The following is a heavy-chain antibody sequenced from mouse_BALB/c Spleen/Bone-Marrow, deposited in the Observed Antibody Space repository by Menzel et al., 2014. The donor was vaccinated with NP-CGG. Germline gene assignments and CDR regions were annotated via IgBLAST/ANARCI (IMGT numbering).Heavy chain of an antibody. Sequence: VQLQESGAELVKPGASVKLSCKASGYTFTSYWMHWVKQRPGQGLEWIGEINPSNGRTNYTEKFKSKATLTVDKSSSTAYMQLSNLTSEDSAVYYWARVYDYWSFDVWGAGTTVTVSS. CDR1: GYTFTSYW. D-gene: IGHD2-3*01. CDR3: ARVYDYWSFDV. J-gene: IGHJ1*01. V-gene: IGHV1S81*02. CDR2: INPSNGRT.